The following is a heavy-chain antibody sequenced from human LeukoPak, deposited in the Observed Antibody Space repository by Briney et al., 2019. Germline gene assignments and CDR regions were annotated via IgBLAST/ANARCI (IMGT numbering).Heavy chain of an antibody. D-gene: IGHD6-25*01. J-gene: IGHJ4*02. CDR2: ISSSSSYI. Sequence: SGGSLRLSCAASGFTFSSYSMNWVRQAPGKGLEWVSSISSSSSYIYYADSVMGRFTISRDNAKNSLYLQMNSLRAEDTAVYYCARAFRPADLDYWGQGTLVTVSS. V-gene: IGHV3-21*01. CDR3: ARAFRPADLDY. CDR1: GFTFSSYS.